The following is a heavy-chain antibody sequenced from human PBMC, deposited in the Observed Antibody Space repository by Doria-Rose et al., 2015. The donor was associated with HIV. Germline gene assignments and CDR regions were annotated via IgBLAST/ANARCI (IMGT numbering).Heavy chain of an antibody. J-gene: IGHJ4*02. Sequence: LEWVARISYDGRNKYYADSVKGRFTISRDNSKDTLYLEVNSLRAEDTAVYYCAKEVSKYYDSSGYWGALDYWGQGTLVTVSS. CDR3: AKEVSKYYDSSGYWGALDY. CDR2: ISYDGRNK. V-gene: IGHV3-30*18. D-gene: IGHD3-22*01.